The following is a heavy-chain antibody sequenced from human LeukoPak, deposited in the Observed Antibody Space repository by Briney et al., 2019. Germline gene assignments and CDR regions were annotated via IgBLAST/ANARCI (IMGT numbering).Heavy chain of an antibody. V-gene: IGHV3-48*03. J-gene: IGHJ4*02. D-gene: IGHD3-9*01. CDR2: ISSSGSTI. CDR3: ARGNSVLTGYYVPDY. CDR1: GFTFSSYE. Sequence: GGSLRLSCAASGFTFSSYEMNWVRQAPGKGLEWVSYISSSGSTIYYADSVKGRFTISRDNAKNSLYVQMNSLRAEDTAVYYCARGNSVLTGYYVPDYWGQGTLVTVSS.